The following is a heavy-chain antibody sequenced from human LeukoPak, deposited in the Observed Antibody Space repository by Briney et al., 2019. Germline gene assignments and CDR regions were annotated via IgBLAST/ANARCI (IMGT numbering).Heavy chain of an antibody. J-gene: IGHJ4*02. CDR1: GGSFSGYY. CDR3: ARVPYSYGTGPFDY. V-gene: IGHV4-34*01. Sequence: SETLSLTCAVYGGSFSGYYWSWIRQPPGKGLEWIGEIYHSGSTNYNPSLKSRVTISVDKSKNQFSLKLSSVTAADTAVYYCARVPYSYGTGPFDYWGQGTLVTVSS. CDR2: IYHSGST. D-gene: IGHD5-18*01.